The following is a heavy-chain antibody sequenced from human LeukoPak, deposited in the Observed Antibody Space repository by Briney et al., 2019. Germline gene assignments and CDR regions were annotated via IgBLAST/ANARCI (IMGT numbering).Heavy chain of an antibody. Sequence: GASVKVSCKASGYTFTGYYMHWVRQAPGQGLEWMGRINPNSGGTNYAQKFQGRVTMTRDTSISTAYMELSRLRSDDTAVYYCARSYDSSGYYFDYWGQGTLGTVSS. D-gene: IGHD3-22*01. CDR2: INPNSGGT. V-gene: IGHV1-2*06. CDR1: GYTFTGYY. CDR3: ARSYDSSGYYFDY. J-gene: IGHJ4*02.